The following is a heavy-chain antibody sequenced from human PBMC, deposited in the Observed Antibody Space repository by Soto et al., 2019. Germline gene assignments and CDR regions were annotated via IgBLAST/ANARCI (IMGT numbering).Heavy chain of an antibody. CDR3: ARGGGTVLAPLP. D-gene: IGHD3-10*01. V-gene: IGHV1-2*02. CDR1: GYTFTGYF. Sequence: EASVKVSCKTSGYTFTGYFIHWVRQAPGQGLEWMAYINPNSGATKYAQKFQGRVTLTRDTSINTAYMEMSMLTSNDTAVYYCARGGGTVLAPLPWGQGTLVTVSS. J-gene: IGHJ5*02. CDR2: INPNSGAT.